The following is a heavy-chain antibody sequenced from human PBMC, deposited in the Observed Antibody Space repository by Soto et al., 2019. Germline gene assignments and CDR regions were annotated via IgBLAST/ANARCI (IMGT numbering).Heavy chain of an antibody. CDR2: IYYSGST. Sequence: SETLSLTCTVSGGSISSYYWSWIRQPPGKGLEWIGYIYYSGSTNYNPSLKSRVTISVDTSKNQFSLKLSSVTAADTAVYYCAGGGSGSSDYWGQGTLVTVSS. V-gene: IGHV4-59*01. CDR3: AGGGSGSSDY. J-gene: IGHJ4*02. CDR1: GGSISSYY. D-gene: IGHD3-10*01.